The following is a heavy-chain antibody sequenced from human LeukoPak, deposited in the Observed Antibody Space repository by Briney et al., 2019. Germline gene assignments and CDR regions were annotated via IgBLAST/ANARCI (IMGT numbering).Heavy chain of an antibody. CDR2: IYYSGST. CDR3: ARPLRDGYNSYYFDY. V-gene: IGHV4-39*01. Sequence: SETLSLTCTVSGGSISSSSYYWGWIRQPPGKGLKWIGSIYYSGSTYYNPSLKSRVTISVDTSKNQFSLKLSSVTAADTAVYYCARPLRDGYNSYYFDYWGQGTLVTVSS. CDR1: GGSISSSSYY. J-gene: IGHJ4*02. D-gene: IGHD5-24*01.